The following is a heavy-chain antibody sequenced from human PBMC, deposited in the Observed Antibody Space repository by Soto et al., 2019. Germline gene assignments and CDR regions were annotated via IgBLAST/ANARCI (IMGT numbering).Heavy chain of an antibody. CDR3: ARDPNFSLTFNYYGMEV. V-gene: IGHV1-46*01. J-gene: IGHJ6*02. Sequence: ASVKVSCKASGYTFTSYYIHWVRQAPGQGLEWMGIINPSGGSASYARKFQARVALSRDTSTSTVYMEVSGLSSDDTAVYYCARDPNFSLTFNYYGMEVWGQGTTVTVSS. CDR1: GYTFTSYY. CDR2: INPSGGSA.